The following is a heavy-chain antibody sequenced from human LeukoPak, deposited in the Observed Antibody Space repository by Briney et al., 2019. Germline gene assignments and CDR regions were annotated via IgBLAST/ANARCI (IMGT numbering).Heavy chain of an antibody. J-gene: IGHJ3*02. D-gene: IGHD1-1*01. CDR1: GDPISTYY. CDR3: ARHMPGDGNDYAFDI. CDR2: IYYSGST. V-gene: IGHV4-59*08. Sequence: SETLSLTCTVSGDPISTYYWSWIRQPPGKGLEWIGYIYYSGSTNYNPSLRSRVTISVDTSKNQFSLKLSSVTAADTAVYYCARHMPGDGNDYAFDIWGQGTMVTVSS.